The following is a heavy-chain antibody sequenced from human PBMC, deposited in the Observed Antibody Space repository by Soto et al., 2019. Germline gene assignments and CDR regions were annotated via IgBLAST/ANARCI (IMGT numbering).Heavy chain of an antibody. V-gene: IGHV3-33*01. D-gene: IGHD6-19*01. CDR3: ARGGYSAGWTYGMDV. CDR1: GFTFNTYG. J-gene: IGHJ6*02. Sequence: QVQLVESGGGEVQPGRSLRLSCAASGFTFNTYGMHWVRQAPGKGLEWVAVIWYDGSNKYYADSVKGRFTISRDNSKNTRYMEMNSLRAEDTAVYHCARGGYSAGWTYGMDVWGQGTTVTVS. CDR2: IWYDGSNK.